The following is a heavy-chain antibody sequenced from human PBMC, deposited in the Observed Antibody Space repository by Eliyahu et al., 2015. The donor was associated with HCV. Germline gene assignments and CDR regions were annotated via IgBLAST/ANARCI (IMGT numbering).Heavy chain of an antibody. D-gene: IGHD5-18*01. Sequence: QMQLVQSGPEVKKPGTSVXVSCKASGFTFTSPAVQWVRQARGQRLEWIGWIVVGSGNTNYAQKFQERVTITRDMSTSTAYMELSSLRSEDTAVYYCAARTAMVFWYAFDIWGQGTMVTVSS. CDR3: AARTAMVFWYAFDI. V-gene: IGHV1-58*01. CDR1: GFTFTSPA. CDR2: IVVGSGNT. J-gene: IGHJ3*02.